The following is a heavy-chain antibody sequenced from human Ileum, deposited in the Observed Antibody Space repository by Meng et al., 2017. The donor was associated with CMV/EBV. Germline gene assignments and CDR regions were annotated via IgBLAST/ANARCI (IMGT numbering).Heavy chain of an antibody. V-gene: IGHV1-2*02. CDR3: VRESWYFDF. J-gene: IGHJ4*02. D-gene: IGHD6-13*01. CDR1: GYTFTANH. Sequence: QVQLVQSGTEVKKPGAFVKVSCKTSGYTFTANHLHWVRQAPGQGLEWMGWIYPQDGGTYFAQKFQDRVTLTRGTSITTAYMELSGLTSDDTAIYYCVRESWYFDFWGEGTLVTVSS. CDR2: IYPQDGGT.